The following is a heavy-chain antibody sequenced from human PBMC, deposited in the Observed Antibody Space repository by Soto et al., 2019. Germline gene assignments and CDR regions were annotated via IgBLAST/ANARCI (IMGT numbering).Heavy chain of an antibody. J-gene: IGHJ6*02. V-gene: IGHV4-59*01. CDR1: GGSISSYY. D-gene: IGHD5-12*01. CDR2: IYYSGST. CDR3: ARQSRDGYNYGRESYGMDV. Sequence: PSETLSLTXTVSGGSISSYYWSWIRQPPGKGLEWIGYIYYSGSTNYNPSLKSRVTISVDTSKNQFSLKLSSVTAADTAVYYCARQSRDGYNYGRESYGMDVWGQGTTVTVSS.